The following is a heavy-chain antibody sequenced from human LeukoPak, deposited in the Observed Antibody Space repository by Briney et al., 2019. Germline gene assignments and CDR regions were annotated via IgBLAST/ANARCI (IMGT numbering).Heavy chain of an antibody. CDR3: ARRSRRGVISYYYYYMDA. J-gene: IGHJ6*03. CDR1: GYTFTSYY. V-gene: IGHV1-46*01. CDR2: INPSGGST. D-gene: IGHD3-10*01. Sequence: VASVKVSCKASGYTFTSYYMHWVRQAPGQGLEWMGIINPSGGSTSYAQKFQGRVTMTRDMSTSTVYMELSSLRSEDTAVYYCARRSRRGVISYYYYYMDAWGKGTTVTISS.